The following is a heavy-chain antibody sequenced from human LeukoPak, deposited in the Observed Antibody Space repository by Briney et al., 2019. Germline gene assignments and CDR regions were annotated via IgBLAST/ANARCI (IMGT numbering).Heavy chain of an antibody. J-gene: IGHJ4*02. CDR3: ATRSGSYGPGFDY. CDR2: TRNKANIYTT. V-gene: IGHV3-72*01. Sequence: PGGSLRLSCAASGFTFSDHYMDWVRQAPGKGLDWVGRTRNKANIYTTEYAASVKGRFTISRDDSKNSLYLQMNSLKTEDTAVYYCATRSGSYGPGFDYWGQGTLVTVSS. CDR1: GFTFSDHY. D-gene: IGHD1-26*01.